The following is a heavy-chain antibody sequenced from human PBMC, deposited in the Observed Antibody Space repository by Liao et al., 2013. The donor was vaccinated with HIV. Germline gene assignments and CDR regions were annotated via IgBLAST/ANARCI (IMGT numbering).Heavy chain of an antibody. D-gene: IGHD2/OR15-2a*01. Sequence: QVQLKQWGAGLVKPSETLSLTCAVYGGSLTGHFWSWLRQSPEKGLEWIGEINHSGSTTYRPSLASRVTISVDTSKNQFSLRLRSLTAADTAIYYCARTNIQGFYEYWGLGTLVSVSS. CDR2: INHSGST. J-gene: IGHJ4*02. CDR1: GGSLTGHF. V-gene: IGHV4-34*01. CDR3: ARTNIQGFYEY.